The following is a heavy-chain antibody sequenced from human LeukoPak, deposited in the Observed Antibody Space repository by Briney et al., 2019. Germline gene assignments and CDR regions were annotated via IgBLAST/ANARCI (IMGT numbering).Heavy chain of an antibody. Sequence: GGSLRLSCAASGFTFSSYEMNWVRQAPGKGLEWVSYISSSGSTIYYADSVKGRFTISRDNAKNSLYLQMNCLRAEDTAVYYCARSIWSGYKFDYWGQGTLVTVSS. D-gene: IGHD3-3*01. V-gene: IGHV3-48*03. CDR1: GFTFSSYE. CDR2: ISSSGSTI. CDR3: ARSIWSGYKFDY. J-gene: IGHJ4*02.